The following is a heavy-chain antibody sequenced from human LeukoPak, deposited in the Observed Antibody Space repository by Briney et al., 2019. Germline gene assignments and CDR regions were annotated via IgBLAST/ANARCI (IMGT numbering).Heavy chain of an antibody. CDR3: ATTNYQEYFHN. J-gene: IGHJ1*01. Sequence: SETLSLTCTVSGGSIGNIPYYWGWIRQPPGKGLEWIGNIYYSGSTYYNSSLKSRVTISVDTSKNHFSLKLSSVTAADTAVYYCATTNYQEYFHNWGQGTLVIVSS. V-gene: IGHV4-39*02. CDR1: GGSIGNIPYY. CDR2: IYYSGST. D-gene: IGHD1-7*01.